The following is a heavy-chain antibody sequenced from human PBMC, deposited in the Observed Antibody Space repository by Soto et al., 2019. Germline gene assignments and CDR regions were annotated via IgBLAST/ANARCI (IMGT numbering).Heavy chain of an antibody. CDR2: IVVGSGNT. Sequence: ASVKVSCKASGFTFTSSAVQWVRQARGQRLEWIGWIVVGSGNTNYAQKFQERVTITRDMSTSTAYMELSSLRSEDTAVYYCAADEVVTKVYYYYGMDVWGQGTTVTVSS. CDR1: GFTFTSSA. V-gene: IGHV1-58*01. D-gene: IGHD3-22*01. CDR3: AADEVVTKVYYYYGMDV. J-gene: IGHJ6*02.